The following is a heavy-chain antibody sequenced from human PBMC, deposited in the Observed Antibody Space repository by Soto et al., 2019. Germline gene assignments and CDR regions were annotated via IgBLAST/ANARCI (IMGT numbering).Heavy chain of an antibody. V-gene: IGHV4-39*01. CDR1: GGSICSSSYY. J-gene: IGHJ4*02. CDR3: VITRLWPQGLAFGFEY. CDR2: IYYSGST. D-gene: IGHD2-21*01. Sequence: PSETLSLTCTVSGGSICSSSYYWGWIRQPPGKGLEWIGSIYYSGSTYYNSSLKSRVTISVDTSKNQFSLKLSSVTAADTAVYYCVITRLWPQGLAFGFEYWGQGTLVTVSS.